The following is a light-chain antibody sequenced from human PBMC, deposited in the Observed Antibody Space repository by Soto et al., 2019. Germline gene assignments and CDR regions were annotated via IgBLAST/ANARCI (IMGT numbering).Light chain of an antibody. V-gene: IGKV3-15*01. J-gene: IGKJ2*01. Sequence: EIVMTQSPATLSVSPGERATLSCRASQSVSSNLAWYQQKPGQAPRLLIYGASTRATGIPARFSGSGSGTEFTLTISTLPSEDFAVYSSQQYNNWPLTFGQGTKLEIK. CDR3: QQYNNWPLT. CDR1: QSVSSN. CDR2: GAS.